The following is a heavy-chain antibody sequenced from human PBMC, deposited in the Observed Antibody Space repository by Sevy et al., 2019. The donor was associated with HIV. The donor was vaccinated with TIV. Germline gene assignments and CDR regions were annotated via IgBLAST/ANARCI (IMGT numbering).Heavy chain of an antibody. CDR1: GGTFSSYA. V-gene: IGHV1-69*13. Sequence: ASVKVSCKASGGTFSSYAISWVRQAPGQGLEWMGGIIPIFGTANYAQKFKGRVTITADESTSTAYMELSSLRSEDTAVYYCARAGGYERHYYYYYMDVWGKGTTVTVSS. J-gene: IGHJ6*03. CDR2: IIPIFGTA. CDR3: ARAGGYERHYYYYYMDV. D-gene: IGHD5-12*01.